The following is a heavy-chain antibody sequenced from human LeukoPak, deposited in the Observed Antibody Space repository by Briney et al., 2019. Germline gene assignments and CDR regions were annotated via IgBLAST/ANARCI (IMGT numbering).Heavy chain of an antibody. V-gene: IGHV1-18*01. J-gene: IGHJ5*02. CDR2: ISAYNGNT. CDR3: ARDFDFWSGYPIWFDP. CDR1: GYTFTSYG. Sequence: ASVKVSCKASGYTFTSYGISWVRQAPGQGLEWMGWISAYNGNTNYAQKLQGRVTMTTDTSTSTAYMELRSLRSDDTAVYYCARDFDFWSGYPIWFDPWGQGTLVTVS. D-gene: IGHD3-3*01.